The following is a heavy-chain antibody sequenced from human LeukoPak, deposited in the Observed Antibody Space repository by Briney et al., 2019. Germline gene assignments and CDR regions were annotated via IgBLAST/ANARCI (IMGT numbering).Heavy chain of an antibody. CDR1: GYTFTSYD. CDR2: INPNSGGT. CDR3: ARVDGTVTEVIDY. D-gene: IGHD4-17*01. J-gene: IGHJ4*02. Sequence: ASVKVSCKASGYTFTSYDINWVRQATGQGLEWMGWINPNSGGTNYAQKFQGRVTMTRDTSISTAYMELSRLRPDDTAVYYCARVDGTVTEVIDYWGQGTLVTVSS. V-gene: IGHV1-2*02.